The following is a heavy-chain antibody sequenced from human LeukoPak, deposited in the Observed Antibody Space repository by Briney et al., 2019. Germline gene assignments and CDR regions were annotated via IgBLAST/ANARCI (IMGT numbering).Heavy chain of an antibody. J-gene: IGHJ5*02. V-gene: IGHV1-69*05. CDR3: AINYGDYRPWFDP. CDR2: IIPIFGTA. CDR1: GGTFSSYT. D-gene: IGHD4-17*01. Sequence: ASVKVSCKASGGTFSSYTISWVRQAPGQGLEWMGRIIPIFGTANYAQKFQGRVTITTDESTSTAYMELSSLRSEDTAVYYCAINYGDYRPWFDPWGQGTLVTVSS.